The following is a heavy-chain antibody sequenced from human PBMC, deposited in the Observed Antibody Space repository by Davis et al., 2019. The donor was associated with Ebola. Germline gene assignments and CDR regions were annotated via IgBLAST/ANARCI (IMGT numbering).Heavy chain of an antibody. Sequence: GGSLRLSCAASGFTFTTSAMNWVRQAPGRGLEWVSGISGSGDNAYYADSVKGRFTISRDNSKNTLYLQIHSLRAEDTAVYYCARQRGYGDYVPADAFDIWGQGTIVTVSS. CDR3: ARQRGYGDYVPADAFDI. CDR1: GFTFTTSA. V-gene: IGHV3-23*01. J-gene: IGHJ3*02. D-gene: IGHD4-17*01. CDR2: ISGSGDNA.